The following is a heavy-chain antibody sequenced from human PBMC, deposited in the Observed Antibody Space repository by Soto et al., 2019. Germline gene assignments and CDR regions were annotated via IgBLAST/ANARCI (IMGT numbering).Heavy chain of an antibody. CDR2: IYYSGST. J-gene: IGHJ4*02. CDR3: ARVGGFGATTIDY. CDR1: GGSISSGDYY. D-gene: IGHD3-10*01. V-gene: IGHV4-30-4*01. Sequence: SETLSLTCTVSGGSISSGDYYWSWIRQPPGKGLEWIGYIYYSGSTYYNPSLKSRVTISVDTSKNRFSLKLSSVTAADTAVYYCARVGGFGATTIDYWGQGTLVTVSS.